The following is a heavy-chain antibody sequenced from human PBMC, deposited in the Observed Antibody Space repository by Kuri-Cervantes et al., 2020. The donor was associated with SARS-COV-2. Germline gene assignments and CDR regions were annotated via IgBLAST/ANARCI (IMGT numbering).Heavy chain of an antibody. Sequence: SVKVSCKASGGTFSSYAITWVRQAPGQGLEWMGEIIPIFGTINYAQKFQGRVTITADKSTSTAYMELSSLRSEDTAVYYCARGMSSGWHPGAEYFQHWGQGTLVTVSS. V-gene: IGHV1-69*06. J-gene: IGHJ1*01. CDR2: IIPIFGTI. CDR3: ARGMSSGWHPGAEYFQH. CDR1: GGTFSSYA. D-gene: IGHD6-19*01.